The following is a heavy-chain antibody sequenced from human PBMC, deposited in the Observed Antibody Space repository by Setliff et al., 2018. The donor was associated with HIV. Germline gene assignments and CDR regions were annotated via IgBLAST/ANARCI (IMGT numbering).Heavy chain of an antibody. Sequence: SETLSLTCAVYGGSFTNYFWSWIRQSPGKGLEWIGEINHSGRTKYNPSLKSRVTISVDKSKNQFSLNLTSVTAADSAVYYCASRVYYYDSNNFLREEGFDPWGQGTLVTVSS. D-gene: IGHD3-22*01. CDR3: ASRVYYYDSNNFLREEGFDP. CDR2: INHSGRT. V-gene: IGHV4-34*01. J-gene: IGHJ5*02. CDR1: GGSFTNYF.